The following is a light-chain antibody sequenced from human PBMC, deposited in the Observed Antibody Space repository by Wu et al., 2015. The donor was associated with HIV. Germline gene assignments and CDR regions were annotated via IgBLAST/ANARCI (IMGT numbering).Light chain of an antibody. V-gene: IGKV3-20*01. CDR1: QSVSSSC. Sequence: EIVLTQSPGTLSLSPGERATLSCRASQSVSSSCLAWYQQKPGQAPRLLIYGASSRATGIPDRFSGSGSGTDFTLTISRLEPEDFAVYYCQQGRAFGQGTKVEIK. CDR2: GAS. CDR3: QQGRA. J-gene: IGKJ1*01.